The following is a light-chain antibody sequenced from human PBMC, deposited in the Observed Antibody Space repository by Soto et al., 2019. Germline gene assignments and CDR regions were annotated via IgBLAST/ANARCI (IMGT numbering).Light chain of an antibody. J-gene: IGKJ1*01. V-gene: IGKV1-5*03. CDR3: QQYHSFST. CDR2: KTS. CDR1: QSLDSW. Sequence: DIQMTQSPSTLSASVEDRVTITCRASQSLDSWLAWYQQQPGKPPKLLIYKTSILEFGVPSRFSGSGSGTLFTLTISSLQPDDFATYSCQQYHSFSTFGQGTKVEI.